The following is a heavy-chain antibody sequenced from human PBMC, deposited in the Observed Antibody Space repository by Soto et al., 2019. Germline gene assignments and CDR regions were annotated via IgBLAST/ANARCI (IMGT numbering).Heavy chain of an antibody. CDR2: IFHSGDT. Sequence: QVQLQESSPGLVKPSGTLSLTCAVSGDSISNSRWWTWVRQPPGKGLEWIGDIFHSGDTNYNPSLKSRGFISVDKSQNQFSLKVSSVTAADTAVYYCAYSTGWYRHDVWGQGTLVTVSS. V-gene: IGHV4-4*02. J-gene: IGHJ3*01. CDR3: AYSTGWYRHDV. D-gene: IGHD6-19*01. CDR1: GDSISNSRW.